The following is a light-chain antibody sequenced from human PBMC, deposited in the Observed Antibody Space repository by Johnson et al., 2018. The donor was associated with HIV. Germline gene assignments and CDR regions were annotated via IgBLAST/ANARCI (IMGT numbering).Light chain of an antibody. J-gene: IGLJ1*01. CDR2: ENN. CDR3: GTWDSNLSVGNV. V-gene: IGLV1-51*02. CDR1: SSNIGNNY. Sequence: QSVLSQPPSVSAAAGQKVTISCSGSSSNIGNNYVFWYQQFPVTAPKLLIYENNKRPSGIPDRFSGSKSGTSATLGITGLQTGDEADYYCGTWDSNLSVGNVFGTGTKVHVL.